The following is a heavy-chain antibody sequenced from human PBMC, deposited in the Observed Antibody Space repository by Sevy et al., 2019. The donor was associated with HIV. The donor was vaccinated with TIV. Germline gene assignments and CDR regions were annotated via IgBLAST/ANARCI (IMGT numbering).Heavy chain of an antibody. CDR3: ARDLGTTFVAWFDP. Sequence: GGSLRLSCAASGFTFSSYSMNWVRQAPGKGLEWVSSISSSSSYIYYAHSVKGRFTISRDNAKNSLYLQMNSLRAEDTAVYYCARDLGTTFVAWFDPWGQGTLVTVSS. CDR2: ISSSSSYI. V-gene: IGHV3-21*01. CDR1: GFTFSSYS. D-gene: IGHD1-7*01. J-gene: IGHJ5*02.